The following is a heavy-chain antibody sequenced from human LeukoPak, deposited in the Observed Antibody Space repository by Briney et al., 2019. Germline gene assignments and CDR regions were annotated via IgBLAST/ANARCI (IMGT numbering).Heavy chain of an antibody. J-gene: IGHJ3*01. CDR3: AREGEYYAESGNLIDAADV. D-gene: IGHD3-10*01. CDR1: GGTFTHFV. V-gene: IGHV1-69*06. Sequence: SVKVSCKASGGTFTHFVISWPRQAPGQGLEWMGGIAPISGTPVYAQKFQDRVNITADTSTNTAYMEMSSLTSEDTAMYHCAREGEYYAESGNLIDAADVWGQGTMVIVSA. CDR2: IAPISGTP.